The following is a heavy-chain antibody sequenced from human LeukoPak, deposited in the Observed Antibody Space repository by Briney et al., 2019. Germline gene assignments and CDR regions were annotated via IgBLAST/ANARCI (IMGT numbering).Heavy chain of an antibody. Sequence: SVKVSCKASGGTFSSYAISWVRQAPGQGLEWMGAIIPIFGTANYAQKFQGRVTITADESTSTAYMELSSLRSEDAAVYYCATSSTGGYNYAPHDYYYGMDVWGQGTTVTVSS. CDR3: ATSSTGGYNYAPHDYYYGMDV. V-gene: IGHV1-69*13. J-gene: IGHJ6*02. D-gene: IGHD5-24*01. CDR1: GGTFSSYA. CDR2: IIPIFGTA.